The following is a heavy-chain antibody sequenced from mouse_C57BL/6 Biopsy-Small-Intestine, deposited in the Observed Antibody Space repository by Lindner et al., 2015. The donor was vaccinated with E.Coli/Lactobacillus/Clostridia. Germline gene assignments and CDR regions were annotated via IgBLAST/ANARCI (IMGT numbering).Heavy chain of an antibody. D-gene: IGHD1-1*02. J-gene: IGHJ3*01. Sequence: SVKVSCKASAYTFTSNGFSWVRQAPGQGLEWMGWISGNNGHTSYAQNLQGRVTMTTDASTSTAYMELRSLSSDDTAVYYCARVYYAWGAFDIWGQGTMVTVSS. CDR1: AYTFTSNG. V-gene: IGHV1-53*01. CDR3: ARVYYAWGAFDI. CDR2: ISGNNGHT.